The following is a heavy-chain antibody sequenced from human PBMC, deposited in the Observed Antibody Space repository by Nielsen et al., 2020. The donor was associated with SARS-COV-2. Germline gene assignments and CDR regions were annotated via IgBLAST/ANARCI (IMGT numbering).Heavy chain of an antibody. V-gene: IGHV1-2*06. Sequence: ASVKVSCKPSGYSFSDYYIHWVRQAPGQGLEWVGRIYPNSGVTHYAQKFQDRVTMTTDPSIRTVYMELSSLTSDDTATYYCARALAEAARSFDFWGQGTVVTVSS. J-gene: IGHJ3*01. CDR1: GYSFSDYY. CDR2: IYPNSGVT. D-gene: IGHD6-19*01. CDR3: ARALAEAARSFDF.